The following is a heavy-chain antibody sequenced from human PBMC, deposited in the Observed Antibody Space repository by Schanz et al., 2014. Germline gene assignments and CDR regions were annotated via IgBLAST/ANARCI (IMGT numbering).Heavy chain of an antibody. J-gene: IGHJ6*02. D-gene: IGHD6-6*01. CDR1: GYTFTTYG. CDR2: ISAYNGHT. Sequence: QVQLVQSGCEVKKPGASVKVSCKASGYTFTTYGISWVRQAPGQGLEWMGWISAYNGHTNYAQKFQGRVTMTTDTSTSTAYMELRSLRSDDTAVYYCARDRGHVEQLLLEWYYAMDVWGQGTTVAVSS. V-gene: IGHV1-18*01. CDR3: ARDRGHVEQLLLEWYYAMDV.